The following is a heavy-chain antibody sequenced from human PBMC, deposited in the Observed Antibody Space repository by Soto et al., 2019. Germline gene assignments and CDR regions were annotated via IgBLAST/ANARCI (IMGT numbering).Heavy chain of an antibody. CDR3: ARASCSSTSCYRENWFDP. CDR2: IYYSGST. CDR1: GGSISSGGYY. V-gene: IGHV4-31*03. Sequence: SETLSLTCTVSGGSISSGGYYWSWIRQHPGKGLEWIGYIYYSGSTDDNPSLKSRVTIAVDTSKNQFSLKLSSVTAEDTAVYYCARASCSSTSCYRENWFDPWGQGTLVTVSS. D-gene: IGHD2-2*01. J-gene: IGHJ5*02.